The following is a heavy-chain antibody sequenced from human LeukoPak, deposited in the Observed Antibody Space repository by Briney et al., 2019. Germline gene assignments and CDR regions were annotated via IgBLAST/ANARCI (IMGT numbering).Heavy chain of an antibody. CDR3: ARSSVTGYYYGMDV. J-gene: IGHJ6*02. D-gene: IGHD6-19*01. CDR1: GGSISSINW. V-gene: IGHV4-4*02. CDR2: IYHSGST. Sequence: SGTLSLTCAVSGGSISSINWWSWVRQPPGKGLEWIGEIYHSGSTNYNPSLKSRVTISVDKSKNQFSLKLTSVTAADTAVYYCARSSVTGYYYGMDVWGQGTTVTVSS.